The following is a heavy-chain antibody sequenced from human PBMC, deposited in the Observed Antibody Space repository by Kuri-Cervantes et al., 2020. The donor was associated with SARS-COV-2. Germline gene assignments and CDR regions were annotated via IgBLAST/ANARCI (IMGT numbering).Heavy chain of an antibody. D-gene: IGHD5-18*01. Sequence: GESLKISCTASGFIFSDYYMTWIRQAPGKGLEWVSNIGPSGTTKYYADSVKGRFTISRDNSKNTLYLQMNSLRAEDTAVYYCARGGRKGIQLWLSGYYFDYWGQGTLVTVSS. CDR1: GFIFSDYY. CDR3: ARGGRKGIQLWLSGYYFDY. J-gene: IGHJ4*02. V-gene: IGHV3-11*04. CDR2: IGPSGTTK.